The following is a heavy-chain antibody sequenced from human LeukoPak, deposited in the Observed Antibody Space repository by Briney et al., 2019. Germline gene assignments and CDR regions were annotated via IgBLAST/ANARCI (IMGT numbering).Heavy chain of an antibody. CDR1: GFTFSSHA. CDR3: ARATRADTAMVNFDY. Sequence: GGSLRLSCAASGFTFSSHALSWVRQAPGKGLEWVSSLSGSGYNTYYADSVKGRFTISRDNSKNTVYLQMNSLRAEDTAVYFCARATRADTAMVNFDYWGQGTLVTVSS. V-gene: IGHV3-23*01. CDR2: LSGSGYNT. D-gene: IGHD5-18*01. J-gene: IGHJ4*02.